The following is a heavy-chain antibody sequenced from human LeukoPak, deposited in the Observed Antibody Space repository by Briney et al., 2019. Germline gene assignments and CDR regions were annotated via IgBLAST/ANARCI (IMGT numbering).Heavy chain of an antibody. Sequence: SETLSLTCAVYGGSFSGYYWSWIRQPPGKGLEWIGSIYYSGSTYYNPSLKSRVTISVDTSKNQFSLKLSSVTAADTAVYYCARHGYYSSGWHIPDYWGQGTLVTVSS. D-gene: IGHD6-25*01. CDR2: IYYSGST. CDR3: ARHGYYSSGWHIPDY. J-gene: IGHJ4*02. V-gene: IGHV4-34*01. CDR1: GGSFSGYY.